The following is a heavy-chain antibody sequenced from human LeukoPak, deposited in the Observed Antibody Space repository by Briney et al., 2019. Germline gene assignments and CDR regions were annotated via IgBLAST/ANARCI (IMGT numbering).Heavy chain of an antibody. D-gene: IGHD2-15*01. CDR3: ARGWYEDNWFDP. Sequence: PGGSLRLSCAASGFTFSSYAMSWVRQAPGKGLEWVSAILGSGGRTYYADSVKGRFTISRDNSKNTLYLQMNSLRAEDTAVYYCARGWYEDNWFDPWSQGTLVTVSS. J-gene: IGHJ5*02. V-gene: IGHV3-23*01. CDR2: ILGSGGRT. CDR1: GFTFSSYA.